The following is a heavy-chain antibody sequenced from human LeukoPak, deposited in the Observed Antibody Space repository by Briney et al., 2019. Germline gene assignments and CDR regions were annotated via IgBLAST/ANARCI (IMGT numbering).Heavy chain of an antibody. J-gene: IGHJ4*02. CDR1: GGSISSYY. V-gene: IGHV4-59*01. CDR3: ARGVYIAAAQYGY. CDR2: IYYSGTT. D-gene: IGHD6-13*01. Sequence: SETLSLTCTVSGGSISSYYWSWNRQPPGKGLKWIGYIYYSGTTNYNPSLKSRVTISVDTSKNQFSLKLSSVTAADTAVYYCARGVYIAAAQYGYWGQGTLVTVSS.